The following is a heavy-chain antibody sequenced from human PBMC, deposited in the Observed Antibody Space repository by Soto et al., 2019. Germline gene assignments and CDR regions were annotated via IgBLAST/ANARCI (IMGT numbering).Heavy chain of an antibody. CDR2: VYWNDDK. J-gene: IGHJ4*02. V-gene: IGHV2-5*01. Sequence: KESGPTLVKPTQTLTLTCTVSGFSLSTIGVGVGWIRQPPGKALEWLAIVYWNDDKRYSPSLENRLTIARDASKNQVVLTMTNMDPVDTATYYGAHRHFNKVAYFDFWGQGTLVTVSS. CDR3: AHRHFNKVAYFDF. CDR1: GFSLSTIGVG.